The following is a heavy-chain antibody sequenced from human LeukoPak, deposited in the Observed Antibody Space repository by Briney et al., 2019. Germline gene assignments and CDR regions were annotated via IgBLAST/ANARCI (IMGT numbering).Heavy chain of an antibody. CDR2: IIPSGHTT. D-gene: IGHD2-2*02. CDR1: GFTFSSHG. V-gene: IGHV3-23*01. J-gene: IGHJ4*02. CDR3: ARDLAYQLLYSFDY. Sequence: PGGSLRLSCVASGFTFSSHGMNWVRQAPGKGLEWVSGIIPSGHTTYYADSVKGRFTISRDNSKNTLYLQMNSLKTEDTAVYFCARDLAYQLLYSFDYWGPGTPVTVSS.